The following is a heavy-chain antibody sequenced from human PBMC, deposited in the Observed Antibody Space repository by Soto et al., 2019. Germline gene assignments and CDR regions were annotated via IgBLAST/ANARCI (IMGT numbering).Heavy chain of an antibody. CDR3: TPAPQRALTEEMARS. CDR1: GFTVGSAW. V-gene: IGHV3-15*07. D-gene: IGHD2-21*02. J-gene: IGHJ5*02. Sequence: EVQLVESGGGLVKPGGSLRLGCEVSGFTVGSAWMNWVRQAPGKGLVWVGRIKSKVDGGTTDYAEPVKGRFTISIDDSTNTLYLQMESLKTEDTAVYYCTPAPQRALTEEMARSWRQGTLVTVSS. CDR2: IKSKVDGGTT.